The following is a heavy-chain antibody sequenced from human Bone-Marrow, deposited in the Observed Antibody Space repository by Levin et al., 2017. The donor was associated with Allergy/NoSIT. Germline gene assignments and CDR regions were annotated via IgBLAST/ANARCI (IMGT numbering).Heavy chain of an antibody. J-gene: IGHJ3*02. D-gene: IGHD1-1*01. CDR2: IYWNDDE. V-gene: IGHV2-5*01. CDR3: AHRASNWNDLLGPFNI. CDR1: GFSLTTNGVG. Sequence: ESGPTLVKPTQTLTLTCTFSGFSLTTNGVGVGWFRQPPGKTLEWLAHIYWNDDERYNPSLKNRVSITKDTSKNQVVFIMTNVDPVDTATYYCAHRASNWNDLLGPFNIWGHGTMVTVSS.